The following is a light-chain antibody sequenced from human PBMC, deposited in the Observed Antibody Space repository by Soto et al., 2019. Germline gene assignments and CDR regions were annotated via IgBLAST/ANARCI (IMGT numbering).Light chain of an antibody. Sequence: QSVLTQPPSVSGAPGQRVTISCTGSSSNIGAGYDVHWYQQLPGTAPKRVIYANTNRPSGVPDRFSGSKSGTSASLAITGLQAEDEADYYCQSYDSSVVFGGGTKLTVL. V-gene: IGLV1-40*01. CDR3: QSYDSSVV. CDR2: ANT. J-gene: IGLJ2*01. CDR1: SSNIGAGYD.